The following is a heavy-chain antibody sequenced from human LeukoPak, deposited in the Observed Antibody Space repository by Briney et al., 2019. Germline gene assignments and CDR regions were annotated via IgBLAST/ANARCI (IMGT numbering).Heavy chain of an antibody. V-gene: IGHV3-66*01. CDR1: GLSVYNYF. CDR3: VEGNVDLSYFDS. Sequence: GGSLRLSCEVSGLSVYNYFMTCVRQAPGRGVVWVAVSNSDDRTHYADSAKGIFTTTRDASTNTLYLHINTMRAEDTAVYCWVEGNVDLSYFDSWGQGTLVTVS. CDR2: SNSDDRT. J-gene: IGHJ4*02. D-gene: IGHD1-1*01.